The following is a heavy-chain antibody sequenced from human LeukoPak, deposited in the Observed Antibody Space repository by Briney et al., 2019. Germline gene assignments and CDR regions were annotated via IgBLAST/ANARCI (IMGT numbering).Heavy chain of an antibody. CDR3: ARDRGEDYYGSGNYLRAFDI. J-gene: IGHJ3*02. D-gene: IGHD3-10*01. Sequence: GGSLRLSCAASGFMFRSYSMNWVRQAPGKGLEWVSSISSSSSYIFYADSVKGRFTISRDNAKKSLSLQMDSLRAEDTTVYYCARDRGEDYYGSGNYLRAFDIWGQGTMVTVSS. V-gene: IGHV3-21*01. CDR1: GFMFRSYS. CDR2: ISSSSSYI.